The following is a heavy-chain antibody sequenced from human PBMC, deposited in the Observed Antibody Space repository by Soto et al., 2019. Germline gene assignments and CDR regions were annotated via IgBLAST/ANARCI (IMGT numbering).Heavy chain of an antibody. D-gene: IGHD2-15*01. CDR1: GFSRSTSGMR. CDR2: SDWDDDT. CDR3: ARSRGGSRHLDY. Sequence: SGPTLVNPTQTLTLTCTFSGFSRSTSGMRVSWIRQPPGKAREWLARSDWDDDTVYSTSLNTRLTNYKDTSKNQVVITMTNMDTVDKATYYCARSRGGSRHLDYWGQGTLVTVSS. J-gene: IGHJ4*02. V-gene: IGHV2-70*04.